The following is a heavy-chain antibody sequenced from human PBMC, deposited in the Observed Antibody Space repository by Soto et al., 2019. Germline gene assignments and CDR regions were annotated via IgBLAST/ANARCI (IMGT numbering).Heavy chain of an antibody. CDR1: GFSLSNARMG. J-gene: IGHJ4*02. D-gene: IGHD3-22*01. CDR2: IFSNDEK. Sequence: SGPTLVNPTETLTLTCTVSGFSLSNARMGVSWIRQPPGKALGWLAHIFSNDEKSYSTSLKSRLTISKDTSKSQVVLTMTNMDPVDTATYYCARIRYYDSSGYISPFDYWGQGTLVTVSS. V-gene: IGHV2-26*01. CDR3: ARIRYYDSSGYISPFDY.